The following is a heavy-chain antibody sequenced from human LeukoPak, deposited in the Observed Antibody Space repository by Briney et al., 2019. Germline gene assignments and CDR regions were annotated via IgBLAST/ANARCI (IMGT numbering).Heavy chain of an antibody. J-gene: IGHJ5*02. CDR2: ISSSSSYI. CDR3: ARGAHRAVAGTDWFDP. CDR1: GFTFSSYS. V-gene: IGHV3-21*01. Sequence: GGSLRLSCAASGFTFSSYSMNWVRQAPGKGLEWVSSISSSSSYIYYADSVKGRFTISRDNAKNSLYLQMNSLRAEDTAVYYCARGAHRAVAGTDWFDPWGREPWSPSPQ. D-gene: IGHD6-19*01.